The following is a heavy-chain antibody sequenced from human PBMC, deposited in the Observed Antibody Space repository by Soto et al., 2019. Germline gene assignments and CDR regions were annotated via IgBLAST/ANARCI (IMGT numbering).Heavy chain of an antibody. D-gene: IGHD1-26*01. Sequence: SETLSLTCTVSGGPISSGDYYWSWIRQPPGKGLEWIGYIYYSGSTYYNPSLKSRVTISVDTSKNQFSLKLSSVTAADTAVYYCARDRGGATGPYYYYGMDVWGQGTTVTVSS. J-gene: IGHJ6*02. CDR2: IYYSGST. CDR1: GGPISSGDYY. CDR3: ARDRGGATGPYYYYGMDV. V-gene: IGHV4-30-4*01.